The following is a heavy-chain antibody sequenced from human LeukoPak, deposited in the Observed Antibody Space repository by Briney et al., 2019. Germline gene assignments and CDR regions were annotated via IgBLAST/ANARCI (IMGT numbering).Heavy chain of an antibody. Sequence: GASVKVSCKASGYTFTGYYMHWVRQAPGQGLEWMGWINPNSGGTNYAQKFQGRVTMTRDTSISTAYMELSRLRSDDTAVYYCARDRDYYGSGSSYYYYYMDVWGKGTTVTISS. D-gene: IGHD3-10*01. CDR3: ARDRDYYGSGSSYYYYYMDV. CDR1: GYTFTGYY. V-gene: IGHV1-2*02. CDR2: INPNSGGT. J-gene: IGHJ6*03.